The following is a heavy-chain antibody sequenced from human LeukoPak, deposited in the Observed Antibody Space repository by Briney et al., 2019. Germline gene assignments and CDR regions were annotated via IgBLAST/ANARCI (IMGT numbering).Heavy chain of an antibody. CDR3: ARGGQGDGYSADEAFDF. CDR2: TYYRSKWYN. Sequence: SQTLSLTCDISGDSVSSNSGAWNWIRQSPSRGLEWLGRTYYRSKWYNDYAVSVKSRITINPDTSKNQLSLQLNSVTPDDTAVYYCARGGQGDGYSADEAFDFWGQGTMVTVSS. CDR1: GDSVSSNSGA. V-gene: IGHV6-1*01. J-gene: IGHJ3*01. D-gene: IGHD5-24*01.